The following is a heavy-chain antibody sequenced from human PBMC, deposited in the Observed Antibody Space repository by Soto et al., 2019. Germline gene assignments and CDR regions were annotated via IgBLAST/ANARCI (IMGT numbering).Heavy chain of an antibody. V-gene: IGHV3-21*01. D-gene: IGHD6-6*01. CDR1: GFTFSSYS. Sequence: GGSLRLSCAASGFTFSSYSMNWVRQAPGKGLEWVSSISSSSYIYYADSVKGRFTISRDNAKNSLYLQMNSLRAEDTAVYYCARVLGYSSSPDAFDIWGQGTMVTVSS. CDR2: ISSSSYI. J-gene: IGHJ3*02. CDR3: ARVLGYSSSPDAFDI.